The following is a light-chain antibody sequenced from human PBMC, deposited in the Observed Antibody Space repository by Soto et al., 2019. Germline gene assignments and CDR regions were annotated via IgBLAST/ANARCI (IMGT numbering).Light chain of an antibody. CDR1: QTISSS. Sequence: DIQMTQSPSTLSASVGDRVTITCRASQTISSSLAWYQQKPGKAPKLLNYDASSLESGVPSRFSGSGSGTEFTLTISGLQPDDFATYYCQQYNSYSPITFGQGTRLEIK. V-gene: IGKV1-5*01. J-gene: IGKJ5*01. CDR2: DAS. CDR3: QQYNSYSPIT.